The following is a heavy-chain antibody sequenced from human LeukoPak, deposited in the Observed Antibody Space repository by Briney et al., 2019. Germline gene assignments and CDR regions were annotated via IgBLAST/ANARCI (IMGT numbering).Heavy chain of an antibody. J-gene: IGHJ4*02. CDR1: GITFSYYW. CDR2: IKQDGSER. Sequence: GGSLRLSCAASGITFSYYWMSWVRQAPGKGLEWVANIKQDGSERYYVDSVKGRFTISRDNAKNSLYLQMNSLRAEDTAVYYCARDFDYGDYVIWGQGTLVTVSS. CDR3: ARDFDYGDYVI. D-gene: IGHD4-17*01. V-gene: IGHV3-7*01.